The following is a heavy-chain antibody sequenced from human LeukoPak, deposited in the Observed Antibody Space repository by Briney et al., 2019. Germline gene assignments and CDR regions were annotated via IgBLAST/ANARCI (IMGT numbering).Heavy chain of an antibody. D-gene: IGHD3-10*01. V-gene: IGHV4-30-2*01. J-gene: IGHJ5*02. CDR3: ARAMVRGVTNWFDP. Sequence: SETLSLTCAVSGGSISSGGYSWSWIRQPPGKGLEWIGYIYHSGSTYYNPSLKSRVTISVDRSKNQFSLKLSSVTAADTAVYYCARAMVRGVTNWFDPWGLGTLVTVSS. CDR1: GGSISSGGYS. CDR2: IYHSGST.